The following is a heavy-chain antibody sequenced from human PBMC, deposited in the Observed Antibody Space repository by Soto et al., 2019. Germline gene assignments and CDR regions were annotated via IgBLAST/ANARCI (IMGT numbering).Heavy chain of an antibody. Sequence: QLQLQESGPGLVKPSETLSLTCTVSGGSISSSSYYWGWIRQPPGKGLEWIGSIYYSGSTYYNPSLKSRVTISVDTSKNQFSLKLSSVTAADTAVYYCARHGGYSYGWVDYWGQGTLVTVSS. V-gene: IGHV4-39*01. J-gene: IGHJ4*02. D-gene: IGHD5-18*01. CDR2: IYYSGST. CDR3: ARHGGYSYGWVDY. CDR1: GGSISSSSYY.